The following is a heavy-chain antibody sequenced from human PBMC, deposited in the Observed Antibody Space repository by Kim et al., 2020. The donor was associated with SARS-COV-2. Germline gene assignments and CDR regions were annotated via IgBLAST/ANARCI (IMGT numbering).Heavy chain of an antibody. J-gene: IGHJ4*02. D-gene: IGHD2-21*01. CDR3: ATGGLAY. V-gene: IGHV3-15*01. CDR1: GFTFINTW. Sequence: GGSLRLSCAASGFTFINTWMSWVRQAPGKGLEWIARLKSKTDVGTTHYAAPVNGRFTISRDDSKNMLYLQMNSLKTAAAAVYYSATGGLAYWGQGTLVTVSA. CDR2: LKSKTDVGTT.